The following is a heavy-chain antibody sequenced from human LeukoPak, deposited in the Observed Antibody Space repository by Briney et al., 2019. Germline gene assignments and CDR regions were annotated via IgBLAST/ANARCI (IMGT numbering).Heavy chain of an antibody. CDR2: IYTSGST. V-gene: IGHV4-59*10. CDR3: ARTVKRYYYYYYMDV. J-gene: IGHJ6*03. Sequence: SETLSLTCAVYGGSFSGYYWSWIRQPAGKGLEWIGRIYTSGSTNYNPSLKSRVTTSVDTSKNQFSLKLSSVTAADTAVYYCARTVKRYYYYYYMDVWGKGTTVTVSS. D-gene: IGHD1-1*01. CDR1: GGSFSGYY.